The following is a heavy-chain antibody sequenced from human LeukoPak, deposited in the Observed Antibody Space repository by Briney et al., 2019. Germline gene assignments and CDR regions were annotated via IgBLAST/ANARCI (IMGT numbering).Heavy chain of an antibody. CDR2: INHSGST. J-gene: IGHJ4*02. Sequence: SETLSLTCAVYGGSFSGYYWSWIRQPPGKGLEWIGEINHSGSTNYNPSLKSRVTISVDTSKNQFSLKLSSVTAADTTVYYCARGRFSSSWSLIYYFDYWGQGTLVTVSS. CDR3: ARGRFSSSWSLIYYFDY. CDR1: GGSFSGYY. D-gene: IGHD6-13*01. V-gene: IGHV4-34*01.